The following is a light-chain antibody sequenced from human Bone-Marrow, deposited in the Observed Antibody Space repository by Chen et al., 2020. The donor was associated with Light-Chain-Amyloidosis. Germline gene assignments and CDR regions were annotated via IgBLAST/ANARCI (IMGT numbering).Light chain of an antibody. CDR3: QQYKVYSRT. CDR1: QSISSW. V-gene: IGKV1-5*03. J-gene: IGKJ1*01. Sequence: DIQMTQSPSTLSASVGDRVNISCRARQSISSWLAWYQQKPGKAPKLLIYKAYSLESGVPSRFGGSGSGTEVTLTISSLQPDDLATYYCQQYKVYSRTFGKGTKVEIK. CDR2: KAY.